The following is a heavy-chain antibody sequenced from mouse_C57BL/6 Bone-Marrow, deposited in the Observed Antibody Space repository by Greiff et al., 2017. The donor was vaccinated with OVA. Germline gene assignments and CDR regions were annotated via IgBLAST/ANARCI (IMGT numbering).Heavy chain of an antibody. CDR1: GYTFTSYG. Sequence: QVQLQQSGAELARPGASVKLSCKASGYTFTSYGISWVKQRPGQGLEWIGEIYPRSGNTYYNEKFKGKATLTAAKSSSTAYMALRSLTSADSAVYFCARIGSDYYAMDYGGQGTSVTVSA. V-gene: IGHV1-81*01. J-gene: IGHJ4*01. CDR2: IYPRSGNT. CDR3: ARIGSDYYAMDY. D-gene: IGHD4-1*01.